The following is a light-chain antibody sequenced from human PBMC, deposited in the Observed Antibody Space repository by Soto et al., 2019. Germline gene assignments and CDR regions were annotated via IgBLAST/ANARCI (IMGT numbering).Light chain of an antibody. CDR3: QQYGSSRIT. V-gene: IGKV3-20*01. CDR1: QSVSSSY. Sequence: IVLTQSPGTLSLSPGERATLSCRASQSVSSSYLAWYQQKPGQAPRLLIYGASSRATGIPDRFSGSGSGTDFTLTISRLDPEDFAVYYCQQYGSSRITFGQGTRLEIK. J-gene: IGKJ5*01. CDR2: GAS.